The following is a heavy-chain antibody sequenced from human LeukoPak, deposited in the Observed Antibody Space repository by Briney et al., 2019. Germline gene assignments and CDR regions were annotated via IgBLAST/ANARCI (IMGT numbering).Heavy chain of an antibody. D-gene: IGHD5-12*01. CDR1: GFTFSSYG. V-gene: IGHV3-33*06. Sequence: GGSLRLSCAASGFTFSSYGLHWVRQAPGKGLEWVAVIWYDGSNKYYADSVKGRFTISRDNSKNTLYLQMNSLRAEDTAVYYCAKDQVEGWLPYFDYWGQGTLVTVSS. J-gene: IGHJ4*02. CDR3: AKDQVEGWLPYFDY. CDR2: IWYDGSNK.